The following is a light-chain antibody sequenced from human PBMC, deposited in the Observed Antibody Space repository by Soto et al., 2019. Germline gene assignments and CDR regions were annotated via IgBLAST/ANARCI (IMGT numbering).Light chain of an antibody. Sequence: EVVLAQSPGTLSLSPGERATLSCRASQSVSSNYLAWYQQKPGQAPRLLIYGASSRATGVPDRFSGSGSGTDFTLTITRLEPEDCAVYSCQQYGNSPWTFGQGTKVEIK. J-gene: IGKJ1*01. CDR3: QQYGNSPWT. V-gene: IGKV3-20*01. CDR1: QSVSSNY. CDR2: GAS.